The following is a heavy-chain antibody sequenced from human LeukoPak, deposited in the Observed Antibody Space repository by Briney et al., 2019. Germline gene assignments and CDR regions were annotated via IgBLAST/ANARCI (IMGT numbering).Heavy chain of an antibody. CDR3: VRWAREADV. D-gene: IGHD2-15*01. CDR2: ISGSSHDI. CDR1: GFTFSDHY. V-gene: IGHV3-11*03. J-gene: IGHJ4*02. Sequence: GGSLRLSCVASGFTFSDHYMNWIRQTPGKGLEWLSYISGSSHDIKYADSVEGQFTVSRDNSKRSLYLEMNSLRVEDTAVYYCVRWAREADVWGQGTQVIVSS.